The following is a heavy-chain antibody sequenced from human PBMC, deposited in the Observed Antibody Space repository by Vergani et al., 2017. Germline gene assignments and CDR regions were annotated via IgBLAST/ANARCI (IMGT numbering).Heavy chain of an antibody. Sequence: QVQLVQSGAEVKKPGASVKVSCKASGYTFTSYDINWVRQDTGQGLEWMGWMNTNSGNTGYAQKFQGRVTMTRNTSISTAYMELSSLRAEDTAVYYCARLDRIAAAGTSRWYFDLWGRGTLVTVSS. CDR3: ARLDRIAAAGTSRWYFDL. CDR1: GYTFTSYD. V-gene: IGHV1-8*01. J-gene: IGHJ2*01. CDR2: MNTNSGNT. D-gene: IGHD6-13*01.